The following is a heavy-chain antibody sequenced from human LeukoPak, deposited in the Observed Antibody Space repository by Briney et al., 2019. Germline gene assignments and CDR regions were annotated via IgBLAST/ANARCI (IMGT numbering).Heavy chain of an antibody. J-gene: IGHJ4*02. CDR3: ARGGTRRPSPFDY. V-gene: IGHV3-7*03. Sequence: PGGSLRLSCAASGFIFSSFWMSWVRQAPGKGPEWMANIKQDGSERNYVDSVKGRFTLSRDNTKNSVYLQMNSLRVDDTAIYYCARGGTRRPSPFDYWGQGILVTVSS. D-gene: IGHD1-14*01. CDR2: IKQDGSER. CDR1: GFIFSSFW.